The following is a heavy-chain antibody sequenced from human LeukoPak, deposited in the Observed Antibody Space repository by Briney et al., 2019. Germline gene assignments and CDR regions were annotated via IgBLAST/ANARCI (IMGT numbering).Heavy chain of an antibody. Sequence: GGSLRLPCAASGFTFSSYAMSWVRQAPGKGLEWVSAITSGGSTYHADSVKGRFTISRDNSKNTLYLQMNSLRAEDTAVYFCAKNFWSDKYYYYYMDVWGKGTTVTVSS. V-gene: IGHV3-23*01. J-gene: IGHJ6*03. CDR3: AKNFWSDKYYYYYMDV. CDR1: GFTFSSYA. CDR2: ITSGGST. D-gene: IGHD3-3*01.